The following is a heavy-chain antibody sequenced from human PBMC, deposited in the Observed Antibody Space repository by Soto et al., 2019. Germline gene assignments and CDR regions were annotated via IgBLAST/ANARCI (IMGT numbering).Heavy chain of an antibody. CDR3: ARDGGSGWEPLDY. Sequence: QVQLQESGPGLVKPSGTVSITCAVSSGSISSSNWWSWVRQHPGKGLEWIGEIYHSGSTNYNPSLKSRVTISVDKSKNQFSLKLSSVTPADTAVYYCARDGGSGWEPLDYWGQGTLVTVSS. J-gene: IGHJ4*02. CDR2: IYHSGST. V-gene: IGHV4-4*02. D-gene: IGHD6-19*01. CDR1: SGSISSSNW.